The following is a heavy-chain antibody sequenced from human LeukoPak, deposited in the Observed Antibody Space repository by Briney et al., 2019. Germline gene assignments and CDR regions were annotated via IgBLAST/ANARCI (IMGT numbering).Heavy chain of an antibody. CDR1: GFTFSSYG. J-gene: IGHJ3*01. V-gene: IGHV3-33*01. Sequence: GGSLRLSCAASGFTFSSYGMHWVRQAPGKGLEWVAVIWYDGSNKYYADSVKGRFTISRDNSKNTLYLQMNSLRAEDTAVYYCARDTIPDIVVVVAATGSHTVWGQGTMVTVSS. CDR3: ARDTIPDIVVVVAATGSHTV. D-gene: IGHD2-15*01. CDR2: IWYDGSNK.